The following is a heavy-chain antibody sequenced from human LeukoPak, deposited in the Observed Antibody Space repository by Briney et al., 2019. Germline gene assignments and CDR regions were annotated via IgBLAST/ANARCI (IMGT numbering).Heavy chain of an antibody. D-gene: IGHD3-10*01. CDR3: ARSLYGSGGPNWFDP. V-gene: IGHV4-34*01. J-gene: IGHJ5*02. CDR1: DGSFSGYY. Sequence: SETLSLTCAVYDGSFSGYYWNWIRQPPGKGLEWIGEIHQSGNTNYNPSLKSRLTISVDTSKNQFSLRLNSVTAADTAVYYCARSLYGSGGPNWFDPWGQGTLVTVSS. CDR2: IHQSGNT.